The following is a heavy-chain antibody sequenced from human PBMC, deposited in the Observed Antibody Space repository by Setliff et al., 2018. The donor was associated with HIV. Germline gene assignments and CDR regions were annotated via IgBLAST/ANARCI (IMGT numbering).Heavy chain of an antibody. J-gene: IGHJ1*01. Sequence: ASVKVSCKASGYTFTTYVISWVRQAPGQGLEWMGWISAYNGNTNYAQKLQGRVTMTTDTSTSTAYMELRSLRSDDTAVYYCARANYYDSSGYPLAYFQHWGQGTLVTVSS. V-gene: IGHV1-18*01. CDR2: ISAYNGNT. CDR1: GYTFTTYV. D-gene: IGHD3-22*01. CDR3: ARANYYDSSGYPLAYFQH.